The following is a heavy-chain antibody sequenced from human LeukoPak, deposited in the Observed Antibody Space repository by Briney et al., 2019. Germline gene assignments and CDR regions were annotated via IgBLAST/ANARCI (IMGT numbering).Heavy chain of an antibody. CDR2: INSDESST. D-gene: IGHD4-23*01. CDR1: GFTFSSYW. J-gene: IGHJ4*02. V-gene: IGHV3-74*01. CDR3: ARDAPGNSHTLDY. Sequence: GGSLRLSCAASGFTFSSYWMYWVRQAPGKGLVWVSRINSDESSTSYADSVKGRFTISRDNSKSAVYLQMNSLRAEDTAIYYCARDAPGNSHTLDYWGQGTLVTVSS.